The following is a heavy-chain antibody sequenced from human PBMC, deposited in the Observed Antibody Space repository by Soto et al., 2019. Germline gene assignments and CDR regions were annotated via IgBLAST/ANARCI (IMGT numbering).Heavy chain of an antibody. V-gene: IGHV1-46*03. CDR3: ARDRNWNDFSY. CDR2: INPSGGST. Sequence: GASVKVSCKASGYTFTSYYMHWVRQAPGQGLEWMGIINPSGGSTSYAQMFQGRVTMTRDTSTSTVYMELSSLRSEDTAVYYCARDRNWNDFSYWGQGTLVTVSS. CDR1: GYTFTSYY. J-gene: IGHJ4*02. D-gene: IGHD1-20*01.